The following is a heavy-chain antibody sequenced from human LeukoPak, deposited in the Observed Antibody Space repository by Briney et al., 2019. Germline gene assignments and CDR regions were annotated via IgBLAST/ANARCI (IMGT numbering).Heavy chain of an antibody. CDR3: AKGGWGVPTARGLDY. V-gene: IGHV3-30*18. Sequence: GGSLRLSCAASGFTFSSYGMHWVRQAPGKGLEWVAVISYDGSNKYYADSVKGRFTISRDNSKNTLYLQMDSLRAEDSAVFYCAKGGWGVPTARGLDYWGQGTLVTVS. CDR2: ISYDGSNK. J-gene: IGHJ4*02. CDR1: GFTFSSYG. D-gene: IGHD2-2*01.